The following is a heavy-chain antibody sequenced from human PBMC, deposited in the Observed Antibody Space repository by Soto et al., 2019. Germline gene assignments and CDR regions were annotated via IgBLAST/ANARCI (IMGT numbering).Heavy chain of an antibody. D-gene: IGHD2-15*01. CDR2: ISGSGGST. CDR1: GFTFSIYA. Sequence: PGGSLRLSCAASGFTFSIYAMSWVRHAPGKGLEWVSAISGSGGSTYYADSVKGRFTISRDNSKNTLYLQMNSLRAEDTAVYYCAKAIGYCSGGSCPYGMDVWGQGTTVTVSS. V-gene: IGHV3-23*01. CDR3: AKAIGYCSGGSCPYGMDV. J-gene: IGHJ6*02.